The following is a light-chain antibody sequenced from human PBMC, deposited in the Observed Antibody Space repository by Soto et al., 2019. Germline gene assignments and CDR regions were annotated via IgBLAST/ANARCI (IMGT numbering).Light chain of an antibody. CDR1: ANDIGGYNY. V-gene: IGLV2-14*01. CDR3: CSYTVSATLV. J-gene: IGLJ3*02. Sequence: QSVLTQPASVSGSPGQSITISCSGTANDIGGYNYVSWYQHHPGKVPKVIIYEVRNRPSGVSNRFSGSKSGNTASLTISGLPSEDEAGYHCCSYTVSATLVFGGGTKVTVL. CDR2: EVR.